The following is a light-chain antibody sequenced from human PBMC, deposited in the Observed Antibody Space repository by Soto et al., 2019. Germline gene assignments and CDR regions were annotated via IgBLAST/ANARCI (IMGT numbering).Light chain of an antibody. J-gene: IGLJ2*01. CDR2: DTS. CDR3: LRYYGGDRL. CDR1: TGAVTSGHF. Sequence: QAVVTQEPSLTVSPGGTVTLTCGSTTGAVTSGHFPYWFQQRPGQAPKTLIYDTSNKHSWTPARFSGSLLGRKAALTLAGVQHEDQADYYCLRYYGGDRLVGGGTKLAV. V-gene: IGLV7-46*01.